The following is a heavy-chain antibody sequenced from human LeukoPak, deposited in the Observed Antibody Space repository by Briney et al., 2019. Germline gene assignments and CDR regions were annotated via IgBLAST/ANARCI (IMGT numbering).Heavy chain of an antibody. V-gene: IGHV4-59*01. CDR1: GDSISSYY. Sequence: SETLSLTCTVSGDSISSYYWSWIRQPPGKGLESIGWIHYSGSTDYNPSRKSRVTISLDRSKRQLSLNLRSVTAADTAVYYCARWGYFDSSGYFVAEYRGQGTLVTVSS. CDR3: ARWGYFDSSGYFVAEY. J-gene: IGHJ4*02. CDR2: IHYSGST. D-gene: IGHD3-22*01.